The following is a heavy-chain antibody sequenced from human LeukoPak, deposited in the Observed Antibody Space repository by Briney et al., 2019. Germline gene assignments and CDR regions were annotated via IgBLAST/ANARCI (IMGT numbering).Heavy chain of an antibody. CDR2: IYSGGST. V-gene: IGHV3-66*02. J-gene: IGHJ4*02. Sequence: GGSLRLSCAASGFTVSSNYMSWVRQAPGKGLEWVSVIYSGGSTYYADSVKGRFTISRDNSKNTLYLQMNSLRAEDTAVYYCAIRYFDWLLSVDFDYWGQGTLVTVSS. D-gene: IGHD3-9*01. CDR1: GFTVSSNY. CDR3: AIRYFDWLLSVDFDY.